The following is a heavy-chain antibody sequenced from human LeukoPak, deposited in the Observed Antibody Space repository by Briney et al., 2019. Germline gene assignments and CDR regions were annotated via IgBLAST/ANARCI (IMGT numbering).Heavy chain of an antibody. V-gene: IGHV4-59*01. CDR3: TRRVATTGVYAFDI. Sequence: SETLSLTCTMSGGSISGGSISTYYWTWIRQPPGKGLEWIGYIYYSGSTNYNPSLKSRVTISLDTSKNQFSLKLNSVTAADTAVYYCTRRVATTGVYAFDIWGQGTMVTVSS. CDR2: IYYSGST. J-gene: IGHJ3*02. D-gene: IGHD1-1*01. CDR1: GGSISTYY.